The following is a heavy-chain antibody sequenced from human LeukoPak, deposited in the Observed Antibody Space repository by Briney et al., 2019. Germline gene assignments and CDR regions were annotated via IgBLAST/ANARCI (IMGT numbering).Heavy chain of an antibody. D-gene: IGHD3-10*01. Sequence: PGGSLRLSCAASGFPFSSYGMHWVRQAPGKGLEWVTVISHDGSNAYYADSVKGRFTISRDNSDNTVYLQMNSLRAEDTAVYYCAKEGYYGSGSFPDYWGQGTLVTVSS. J-gene: IGHJ4*02. CDR1: GFPFSSYG. V-gene: IGHV3-30*18. CDR3: AKEGYYGSGSFPDY. CDR2: ISHDGSNA.